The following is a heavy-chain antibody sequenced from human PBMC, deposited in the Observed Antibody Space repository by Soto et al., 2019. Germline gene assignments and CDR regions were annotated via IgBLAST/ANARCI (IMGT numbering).Heavy chain of an antibody. CDR3: ARARKGTYYYYYGMDV. CDR1: GGTFSSYT. V-gene: IGHV1-69*02. CDR2: IIPILGIA. D-gene: IGHD1-1*01. Sequence: QVQLVQSGAEVKKPGSSVKVSCKASGGTFSSYTISWVRQAPGQGLEWRGRIIPILGIANYAQKFQGRVTITADKSTSTAYMELSSLRSEDTAVYYCARARKGTYYYYYGMDVWGQGTTVTVSS. J-gene: IGHJ6*02.